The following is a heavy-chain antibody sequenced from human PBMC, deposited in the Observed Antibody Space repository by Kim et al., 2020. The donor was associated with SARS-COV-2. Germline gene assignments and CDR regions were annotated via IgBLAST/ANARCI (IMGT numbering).Heavy chain of an antibody. CDR1: GFTFSSYE. CDR2: ISSSGSPI. V-gene: IGHV3-48*03. Sequence: GGSLRLSCAASGFTFSSYEMNWVRQAPGKGLEWVSYISSSGSPIYYADSVRGRFTVSRDNAKNSLSLQMNSLRAEDTAIYYCAREQLVPVVVEAATRASYYYGMDVWGQGTTVTVSS. D-gene: IGHD2-15*01. J-gene: IGHJ6*02. CDR3: AREQLVPVVVEAATRASYYYGMDV.